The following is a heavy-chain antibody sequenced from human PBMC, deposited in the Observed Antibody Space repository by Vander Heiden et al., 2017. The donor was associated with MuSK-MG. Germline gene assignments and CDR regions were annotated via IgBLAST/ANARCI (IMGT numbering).Heavy chain of an antibody. D-gene: IGHD1-1*01. Sequence: QAQLVQSGAELKKPGASVRVSCRASGYSFTDYHIHWVRQAPGQGLEWMGWISSNNGGTNYAQKFRGRVTMTRDTSISTAYMELNRLTSDDTAVYYCARAPRFGNNWSNWFDPWGQGTLVTVSS. CDR1: GYSFTDYH. CDR3: ARAPRFGNNWSNWFDP. CDR2: ISSNNGGT. V-gene: IGHV1-2*02. J-gene: IGHJ5*02.